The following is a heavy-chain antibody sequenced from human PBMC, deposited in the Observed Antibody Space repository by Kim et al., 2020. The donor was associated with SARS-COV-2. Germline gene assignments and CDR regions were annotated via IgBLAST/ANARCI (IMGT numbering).Heavy chain of an antibody. V-gene: IGHV4-59*01. CDR3: SGQNYYSGMDV. J-gene: IGHJ6*02. Sequence: YNPSLQSQATISVDTTKNQFSLKLSSVTAADTAVYYCSGQNYYSGMDVWGQGTTVTVSS.